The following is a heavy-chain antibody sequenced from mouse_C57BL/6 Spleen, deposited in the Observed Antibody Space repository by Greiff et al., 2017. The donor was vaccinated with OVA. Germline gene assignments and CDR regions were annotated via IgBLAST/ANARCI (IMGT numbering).Heavy chain of an antibody. CDR3: ARRGGNYDGAMDY. CDR2: ISYDGSN. J-gene: IGHJ4*01. V-gene: IGHV3-6*01. D-gene: IGHD2-1*01. CDR1: GYSITSGYY. Sequence: EVKLQESGPGLVKPSQSLSLTCSVTGYSITSGYYWNWIRQFPGNKLEWMGYISYDGSNNYNPSLKNRISITRDTSKNQFFLKLNSVTTEDTATYYCARRGGNYDGAMDYWGQGTSVTVSS.